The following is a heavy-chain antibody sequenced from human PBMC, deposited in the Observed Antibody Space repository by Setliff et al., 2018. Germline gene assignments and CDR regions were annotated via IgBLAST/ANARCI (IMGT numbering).Heavy chain of an antibody. D-gene: IGHD1-26*01. CDR1: GYSFPSYW. Sequence: PGESLKISCKASGYSFPSYWIGWVRQVPGKGLEWMGIIYPGDSHTRYSPSFQGQVTISADKSISTAYLQWSSLKASDTAMYYCASSSGSSSNDAFDIWGQGTTVTVSS. V-gene: IGHV5-51*01. CDR2: IYPGDSHT. CDR3: ASSSGSSSNDAFDI. J-gene: IGHJ3*02.